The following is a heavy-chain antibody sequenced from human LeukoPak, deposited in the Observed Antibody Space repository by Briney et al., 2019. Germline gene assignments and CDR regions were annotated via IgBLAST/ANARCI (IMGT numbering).Heavy chain of an antibody. J-gene: IGHJ4*02. CDR3: ARYYGSGSVGGFDY. CDR1: GFTFSNYG. V-gene: IGHV3-33*01. Sequence: PGRSLRLSCAASGFTFSNYGMHWVRQAPGKWLEWVAVIWYDGSNEYYTDSVKGRFTISRDNSKNTLSLQMNSLRAEDTAVYYCARYYGSGSVGGFDYWGQGTLVTVSS. CDR2: IWYDGSNE. D-gene: IGHD3-10*01.